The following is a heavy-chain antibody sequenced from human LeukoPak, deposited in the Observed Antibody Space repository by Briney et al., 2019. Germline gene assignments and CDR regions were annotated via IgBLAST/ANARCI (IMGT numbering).Heavy chain of an antibody. V-gene: IGHV4-59*01. Sequence: SETLSLTCTVSGGSISSYYWSWIRQPPGKGLEWIGYIYYSGSTNYNPSLKSRVTISVDTPKNQFSLKLSSVTAADTAVYYCARVSVVGNAAFDIWGQGTMVTVSS. J-gene: IGHJ3*02. CDR1: GGSISSYY. D-gene: IGHD2-21*01. CDR2: IYYSGST. CDR3: ARVSVVGNAAFDI.